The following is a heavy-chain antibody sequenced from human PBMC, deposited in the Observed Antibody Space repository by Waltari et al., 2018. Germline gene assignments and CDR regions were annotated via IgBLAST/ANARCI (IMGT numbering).Heavy chain of an antibody. Sequence: QVQLQESGPGLVKPSQTLSLTCTVSGGSISIGHYYWNWIRQPPGKGLEWIGYIYYSGSTYYNPSLKSRISMSVDTSKHQFSLKLSSVTATDTALYYCARAPKSQLLYRDYYYMDVWGKGTTVTISS. CDR3: ARAPKSQLLYRDYYYMDV. J-gene: IGHJ6*03. V-gene: IGHV4-30-4*08. CDR2: IYYSGST. D-gene: IGHD2-2*01. CDR1: GGSISIGHYY.